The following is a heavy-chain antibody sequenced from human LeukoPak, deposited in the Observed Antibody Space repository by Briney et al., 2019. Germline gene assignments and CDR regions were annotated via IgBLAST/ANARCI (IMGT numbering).Heavy chain of an antibody. Sequence: QTGESLRLSCAASGFTFSNYVMGWVRQAPGKGLEWVSTISGSGGRTYYADSVKGRFTVSRDNSKNTLYMQMNSLRAEDTAVYYCAKGLWDYYGSGIMYYTMDVWGQGTTVTVSS. CDR1: GFTFSNYV. D-gene: IGHD3-10*01. V-gene: IGHV3-23*01. J-gene: IGHJ6*02. CDR3: AKGLWDYYGSGIMYYTMDV. CDR2: ISGSGGRT.